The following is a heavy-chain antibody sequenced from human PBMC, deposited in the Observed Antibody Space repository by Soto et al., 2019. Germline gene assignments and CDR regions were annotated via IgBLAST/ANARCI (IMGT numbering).Heavy chain of an antibody. V-gene: IGHV3-74*01. CDR3: ARVGSPLYYYMDV. D-gene: IGHD1-26*01. CDR2: IHSDGSST. J-gene: IGHJ6*03. CDR1: GFTFSSSW. Sequence: GGSLRLSCAASGFTFSSSWMSWVRQAPGKGLMWVSRIHSDGSSTSYADSVKGRFTISRDNAKNTMYLQMNSLRAEDTAVYYCARVGSPLYYYMDVWGKGTTVTVSS.